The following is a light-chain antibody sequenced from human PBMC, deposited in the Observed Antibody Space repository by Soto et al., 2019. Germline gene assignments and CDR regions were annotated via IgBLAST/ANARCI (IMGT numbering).Light chain of an antibody. Sequence: EIVLTQSPATLSLSPGERATLSCRASQSVSNFLAWYQQKPGQAPRLLISDASNRATGIPGRFSGSWSGTDVSLTISSLEPEDFAVDYCQQRSNWPWTFGQGTKVEIK. CDR3: QQRSNWPWT. V-gene: IGKV3-11*01. CDR2: DAS. CDR1: QSVSNF. J-gene: IGKJ1*01.